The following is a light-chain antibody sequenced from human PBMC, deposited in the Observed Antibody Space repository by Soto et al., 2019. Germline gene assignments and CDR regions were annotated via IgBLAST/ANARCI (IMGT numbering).Light chain of an antibody. V-gene: IGKV1-9*01. CDR3: QQLNRYLALT. J-gene: IGKJ4*01. Sequence: DIQLTQSPSFLSASVGDRVTITCRASQGIRSYLAWYQQKPGKAPKLLIHGASTLQSGVPSRFSGSGSGTEFTLTISSLQPEDFATSYCQQLNRYLALTFGGGTKVEIK. CDR2: GAS. CDR1: QGIRSY.